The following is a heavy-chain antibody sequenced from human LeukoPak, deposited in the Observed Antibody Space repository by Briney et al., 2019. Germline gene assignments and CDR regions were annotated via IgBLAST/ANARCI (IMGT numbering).Heavy chain of an antibody. CDR1: GLTFTSYE. J-gene: IGHJ4*02. D-gene: IGHD2-2*01. CDR2: ISSSGSTI. V-gene: IGHV3-48*03. Sequence: GGSLRLSCAAYGLTFTSYEMNSVRQAPEKGLEWVSYISSSGSTIYYADSVKGRFTISRDNAKNSLYLQMNSLRAEDTAVYYCARRYCSSTSCTLDYWGQGTLVTVSS. CDR3: ARRYCSSTSCTLDY.